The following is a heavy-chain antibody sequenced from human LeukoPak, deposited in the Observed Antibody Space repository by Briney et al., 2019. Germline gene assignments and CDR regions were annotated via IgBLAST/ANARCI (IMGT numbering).Heavy chain of an antibody. V-gene: IGHV1-18*01. CDR2: ISAYNGNK. Sequence: ASVKDSCKASGYTFTSYGISWVRQAPRQGLEWMGWISAYNGNKNYAQKLQGRVTMTTDTSTSTAYMELRSLRSDDTAVYYCARANFDWSNDAFDIWGQGTMVTVSS. CDR3: ARANFDWSNDAFDI. D-gene: IGHD3-9*01. J-gene: IGHJ3*02. CDR1: GYTFTSYG.